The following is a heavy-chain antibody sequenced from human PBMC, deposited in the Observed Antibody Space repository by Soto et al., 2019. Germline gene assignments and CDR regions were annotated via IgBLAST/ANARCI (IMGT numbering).Heavy chain of an antibody. CDR2: IIPIFGTV. D-gene: IGHD3-10*01. V-gene: IGHV1-69*01. CDR1: GGTFSSYT. J-gene: IGHJ6*02. Sequence: QVQLVQSGAEVKKPGSSVKVSCKASGGTFSSYTISWVRQAPGQGLEWMGGIIPIFGTVNYAQRFQGRVTITADESTNTAYMELSSLRSEDTAVYYCARDNNDSGSYSNPYDHYGMDVWGQGTTVNVSS. CDR3: ARDNNDSGSYSNPYDHYGMDV.